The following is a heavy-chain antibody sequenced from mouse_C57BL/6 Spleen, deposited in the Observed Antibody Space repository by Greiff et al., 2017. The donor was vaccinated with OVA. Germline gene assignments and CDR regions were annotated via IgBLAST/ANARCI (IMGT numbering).Heavy chain of an antibody. V-gene: IGHV5-9-1*02. Sequence: EVMLVESGEGLVKPGGSLKLSCAASGFTFSSYAMSWVRQTPEKRLEWVAYISSGCDYIYYADTVKGRFTISRDNARNTLYLQMSSLKSEDTAMYYCTRVYDYPFDYWGQGTTLTVSS. CDR3: TRVYDYPFDY. CDR1: GFTFSSYA. D-gene: IGHD2-4*01. CDR2: ISSGCDYI. J-gene: IGHJ2*01.